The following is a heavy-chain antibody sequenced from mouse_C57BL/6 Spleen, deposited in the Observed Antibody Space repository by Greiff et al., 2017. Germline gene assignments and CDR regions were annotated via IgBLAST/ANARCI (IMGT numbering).Heavy chain of an antibody. CDR3: ARDMGYGYDLDY. CDR1: GFTFSDYG. Sequence: EVMLVESGGGLVKPGGSLKLSCAASGFTFSDYGMHWVRQAPEKGLEWVAYISSGSSTIYYADTVKGRFTISRDDAKNTLFLQMTSLRSEDTAMYYCARDMGYGYDLDYWGQGTSVTVSS. V-gene: IGHV5-17*01. D-gene: IGHD2-2*01. CDR2: ISSGSSTI. J-gene: IGHJ4*01.